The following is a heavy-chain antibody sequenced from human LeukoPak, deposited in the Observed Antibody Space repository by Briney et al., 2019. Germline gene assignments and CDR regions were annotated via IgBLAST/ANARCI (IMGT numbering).Heavy chain of an antibody. CDR1: GFTFSSYG. J-gene: IGHJ4*02. Sequence: GGSLRLSCAASGFTFSSYGMHWVRQAPGKGLEWVAVISRDGSDKFYADPVKGRFTISRDNSKNTRYLQMDSLRAEDTAMYYCAKPLGTSTIDFLIEYWGQGTLVTVSS. D-gene: IGHD7-27*01. V-gene: IGHV3-30*18. CDR3: AKPLGTSTIDFLIEY. CDR2: ISRDGSDK.